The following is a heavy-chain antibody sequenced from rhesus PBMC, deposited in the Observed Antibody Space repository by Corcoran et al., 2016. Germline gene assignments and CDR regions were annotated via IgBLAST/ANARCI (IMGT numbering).Heavy chain of an antibody. CDR2: IYGSSGST. CDR3: ARDRVFDY. V-gene: IGHV4-76*01. CDR1: GGSISSGYD. Sequence: QVQLQESGPGVVKPSETLSLTCAVSGGSISSGYDWSWIRQPPGKGLEWIGYIYGSSGSTNYNPSLKNRVTISNDASKHQFSLQLSSVTAADTAVYYCARDRVFDYWGQGVLVTVSS. J-gene: IGHJ4*01.